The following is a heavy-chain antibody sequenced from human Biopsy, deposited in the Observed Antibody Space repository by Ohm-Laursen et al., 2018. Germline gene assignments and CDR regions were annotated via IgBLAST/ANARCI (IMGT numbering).Heavy chain of an antibody. D-gene: IGHD3-10*01. V-gene: IGHV3-23*01. CDR3: AKGRSGGTGHGNWFDP. Sequence: SLRLSCAASGFTFSGYAMSWVRQGPETGLEWVSVVTGSGRSTYYTDSVKGRFSISRDNSKNTLYLQMNSLRVEDTAVYYCAKGRSGGTGHGNWFDPWGQGTLVIVSS. CDR1: GFTFSGYA. CDR2: VTGSGRST. J-gene: IGHJ5*02.